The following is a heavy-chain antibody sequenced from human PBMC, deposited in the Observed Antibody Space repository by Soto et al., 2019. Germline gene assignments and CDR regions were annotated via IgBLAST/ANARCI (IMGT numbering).Heavy chain of an antibody. D-gene: IGHD1-1*01. V-gene: IGHV1-18*01. CDR1: GYAFNTYG. Sequence: QVHLVQSGAEVKKPGASVKVSCKGSGYAFNTYGITWVRQAPGQGLEWMGWISAHNGNTNYAQKLQGRVTVTRDTSTSTAYMELRSLRSDDTAVYYGARGRYGDYWGQGALVTVSS. CDR3: ARGRYGDY. CDR2: ISAHNGNT. J-gene: IGHJ4*02.